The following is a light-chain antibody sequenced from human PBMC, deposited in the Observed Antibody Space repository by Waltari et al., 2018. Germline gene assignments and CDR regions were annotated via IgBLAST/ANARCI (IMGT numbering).Light chain of an antibody. Sequence: QSALTQPASVSGSPGQSITISCTGTRSDVGNYNLVSWYQQHPGKAPKLMISEVNKRTSGVSNRFSGSKFGNTASLTISGLQSEDEASYYCSSYISSTSVIFGGGTKLTVL. J-gene: IGLJ2*01. CDR3: SSYISSTSVI. CDR2: EVN. V-gene: IGLV2-23*02. CDR1: RSDVGNYNL.